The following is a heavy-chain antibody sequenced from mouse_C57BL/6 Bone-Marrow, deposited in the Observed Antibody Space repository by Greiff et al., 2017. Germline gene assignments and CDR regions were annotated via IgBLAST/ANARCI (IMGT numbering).Heavy chain of an antibody. CDR2: IDPSDSYT. CDR1: GYTFTSYW. V-gene: IGHV1-50*01. D-gene: IGHD2-4*01. J-gene: IGHJ1*03. Sequence: QVQLQQPGAELVKPGASVKLSCKASGYTFTSYWMQWVKQRPGQGLEWIGEIDPSDSYTNYNQKFKGKATMTVDTSSSTADMQLSSLTSEDSAVYYCARGYYDYDEYWYFDVWGTGTTVTVSS. CDR3: ARGYYDYDEYWYFDV.